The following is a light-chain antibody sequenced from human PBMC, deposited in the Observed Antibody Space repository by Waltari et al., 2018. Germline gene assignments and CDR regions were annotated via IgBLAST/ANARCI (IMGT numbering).Light chain of an antibody. CDR3: QKYERLPAT. J-gene: IGKJ1*01. CDR1: QSVGRS. CDR2: GVS. Sequence: EIVLTQSPGTLSLSPGERATLSCRASQSVGRSLVWYQQKPGQAPRLLIYGVSRRATGIPDRFSGSGYVTDFSLTISRLEPEDFAVYYCQKYERLPATFGQGTTVEIK. V-gene: IGKV3-20*01.